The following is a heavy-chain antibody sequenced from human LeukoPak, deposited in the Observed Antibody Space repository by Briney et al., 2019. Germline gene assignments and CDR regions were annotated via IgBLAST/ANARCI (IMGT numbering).Heavy chain of an antibody. J-gene: IGHJ1*01. CDR1: GYTFTGYY. CDR2: INPNSGGT. D-gene: IGHD6-13*01. V-gene: IGHV1-2*02. CDR3: ARVSSGSWYRYFQH. Sequence: ASVKVSCKASGYTFTGYYMHWVRQAPGQGLEWMGWINPNSGGTNYAQKFQGRVTMTRDTSISTAYMELSRLRSDDTAVYYCARVSSGSWYRYFQHWGQGTLVTVSS.